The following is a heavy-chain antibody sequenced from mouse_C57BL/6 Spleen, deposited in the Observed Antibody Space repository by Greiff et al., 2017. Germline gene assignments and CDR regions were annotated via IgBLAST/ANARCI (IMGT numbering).Heavy chain of an antibody. CDR1: GYTFTSYW. CDR3: AREDYDYPWFAY. Sequence: QVQLQQPGAELVKPGASVKMSCKASGYTFTSYWITWVKQRPGQGLEWIGDIYPGSGSTNYNEKFKSKATLTVDTSSSTAYMQLSSLTSEDSAVYYCAREDYDYPWFAYWGQGTLVTVSA. D-gene: IGHD2-4*01. CDR2: IYPGSGST. J-gene: IGHJ3*01. V-gene: IGHV1-55*01.